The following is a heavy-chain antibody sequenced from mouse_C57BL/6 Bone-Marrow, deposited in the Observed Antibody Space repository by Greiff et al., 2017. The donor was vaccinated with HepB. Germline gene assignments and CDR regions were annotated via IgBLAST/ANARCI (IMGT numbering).Heavy chain of an antibody. CDR3: ARDDGYYPYYFDY. Sequence: EVHLVESGGGLVKPGGSLKLSCAASGFTFSSYAMSWVRQTPEKRLEWVATISDGGSYTYYPDNVKGRFTISRDNAKNNLYLQMSHLKSEDTAMYYCARDDGYYPYYFDYWGQGTTLTVSS. CDR1: GFTFSSYA. V-gene: IGHV5-4*01. CDR2: ISDGGSYT. J-gene: IGHJ2*01. D-gene: IGHD2-3*01.